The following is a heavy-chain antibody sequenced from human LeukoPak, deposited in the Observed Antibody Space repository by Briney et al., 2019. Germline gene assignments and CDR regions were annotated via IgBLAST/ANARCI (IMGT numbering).Heavy chain of an antibody. V-gene: IGHV1-18*01. CDR1: NYTFTTYG. CDR3: AKDRAAARNFAI. Sequence: GASVKVSCKASNYTFTTYGINWVRQAPGQGLEWVGWINTYNGNTKYTERFQGRVTMTTDTSTTTAYMELKSLRSDDTAIYYCAKDRAAARNFAIWGQGTLVTVSS. D-gene: IGHD6-13*01. CDR2: INTYNGNT. J-gene: IGHJ4*02.